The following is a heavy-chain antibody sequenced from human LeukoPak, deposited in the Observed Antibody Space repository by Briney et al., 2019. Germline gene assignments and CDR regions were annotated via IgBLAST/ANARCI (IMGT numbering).Heavy chain of an antibody. D-gene: IGHD3-3*01. CDR1: GGSISGSTYY. CDR3: ARDRYYDFWSGYGAFDI. V-gene: IGHV4-39*07. J-gene: IGHJ3*02. Sequence: SETLSLTCTVSGGSISGSTYYWGWIRQAPGKGLEWIGRIYTSGSTNYNPSLKSRVTMSVDTSKNQFSLKLSSVTAADTAVYYCARDRYYDFWSGYGAFDIWGQGTMVTVSS. CDR2: IYTSGST.